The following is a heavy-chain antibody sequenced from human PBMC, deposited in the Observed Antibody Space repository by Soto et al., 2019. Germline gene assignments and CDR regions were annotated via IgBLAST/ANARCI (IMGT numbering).Heavy chain of an antibody. CDR1: GFTFSDDY. D-gene: IGHD2-15*01. CDR2: ISSSGGTI. V-gene: IGHV3-11*01. CDR3: ARASSPRDPWSDY. Sequence: GGSLRLSCGASGFTFSDDYMSWIRQAPGKGLEWVSYISSSGGTIYYADSAKGRFTISRDNAKNSLFLQMNSLRADDTAVYYCARASSPRDPWSDYWGKGTLVTVSS. J-gene: IGHJ4*02.